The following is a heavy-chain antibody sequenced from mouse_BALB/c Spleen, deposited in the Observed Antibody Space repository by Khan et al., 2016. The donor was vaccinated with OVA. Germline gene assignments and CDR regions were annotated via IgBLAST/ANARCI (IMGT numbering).Heavy chain of an antibody. CDR3: AIGVYASPFAF. Sequence: QVQLQQSGPELVRPGASVKMSCKASGYTFTSFWMHWVKQRPGQGLEWIGMIDPPNSETRFNQKLKDKATLNVDKSSNTAYMQLSSLTSADSAVYYCAIGVYASPFAFWGQVTLVTVSS. J-gene: IGHJ3*01. CDR2: IDPPNSET. CDR1: GYTFTSFW. V-gene: IGHV1-74*01. D-gene: IGHD1-1*01.